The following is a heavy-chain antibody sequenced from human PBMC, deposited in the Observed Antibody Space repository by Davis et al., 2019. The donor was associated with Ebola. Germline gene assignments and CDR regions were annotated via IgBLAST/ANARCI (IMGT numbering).Heavy chain of an antibody. CDR1: GYTFTGYY. D-gene: IGHD1-26*01. J-gene: IGHJ4*02. V-gene: IGHV1-2*02. Sequence: ASVKVSCKASGYTFTGYYMHWVRQAPGQGLEWVGWINPNSGGTNYEQKFQGRVTMTRDTSISTAYMELSRLRSDDTAVYYCARDQKRVGATRFDYWGQGTLVTVSS. CDR2: INPNSGGT. CDR3: ARDQKRVGATRFDY.